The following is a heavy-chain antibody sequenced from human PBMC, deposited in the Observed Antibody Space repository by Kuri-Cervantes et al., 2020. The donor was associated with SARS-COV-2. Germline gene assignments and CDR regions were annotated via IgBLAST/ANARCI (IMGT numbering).Heavy chain of an antibody. V-gene: IGHV1-2*02. D-gene: IGHD6-19*01. CDR1: GYTFTGYY. CDR3: AREGGIAVAGTGFDY. J-gene: IGHJ4*02. Sequence: VPYLGSGYTFTGYYMHWVGQAPGQGLVWMGWINPNSGGTNYAQKFQGRVTMTRDTSISTAYMELSRLRSDDTAVYYCAREGGIAVAGTGFDYWGQGTLVTVSS. CDR2: INPNSGGT.